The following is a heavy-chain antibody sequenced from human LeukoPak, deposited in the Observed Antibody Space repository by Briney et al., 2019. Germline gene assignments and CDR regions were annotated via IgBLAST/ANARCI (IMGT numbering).Heavy chain of an antibody. CDR2: ISAYNGNT. D-gene: IGHD6-19*01. CDR1: GYTFTSYD. V-gene: IGHV1-18*01. Sequence: GASVKVSCEASGYTFTSYDINWVRQATGQGLEWMGWISAYNGNTNYAQKLQGRVTMTTDTSTSTAYMELRSLRSDDTAVYYCARVLAGYSSGWYPDYWGQGTLVTVSS. CDR3: ARVLAGYSSGWYPDY. J-gene: IGHJ4*02.